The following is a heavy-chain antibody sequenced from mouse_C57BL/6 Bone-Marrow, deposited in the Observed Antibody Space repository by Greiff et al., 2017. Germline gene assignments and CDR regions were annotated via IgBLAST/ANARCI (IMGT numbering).Heavy chain of an antibody. Sequence: EVQGVESGGGLVKPGGSLKLSCAASGFTFSSYAMSWVRQTPEKRLEWVATISDGGSYTYYPDNVKGRFTISRDNAKNNLYLQMSHLKSEDTAMYYCARGGGQLNLHSFAKWGQGTTLPVSS. J-gene: IGHJ2*01. CDR1: GFTFSSYA. V-gene: IGHV5-4*01. CDR3: ARGGGQLNLHSFAK. CDR2: ISDGGSYT. D-gene: IGHD3-2*02.